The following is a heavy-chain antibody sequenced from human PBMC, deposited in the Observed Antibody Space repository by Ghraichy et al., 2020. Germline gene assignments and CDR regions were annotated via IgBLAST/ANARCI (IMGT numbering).Heavy chain of an antibody. Sequence: GGSLRLSCAASGFTFSSYSMNWVRQAPGKGLEWVSSISSSSSYIYYADSVKGRFTISRDNAKNSLYLQMNSLRAEDTAVYYCARGWGGSYPLDYWGQGTLVTVSS. CDR3: ARGWGGSYPLDY. D-gene: IGHD1-26*01. J-gene: IGHJ4*02. CDR2: ISSSSSYI. V-gene: IGHV3-21*01. CDR1: GFTFSSYS.